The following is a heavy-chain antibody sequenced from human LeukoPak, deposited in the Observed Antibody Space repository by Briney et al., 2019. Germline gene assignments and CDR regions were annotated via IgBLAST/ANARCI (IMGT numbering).Heavy chain of an antibody. CDR3: ARGPIFGVVTT. D-gene: IGHD3-3*01. J-gene: IGHJ4*01. CDR1: GGSISSYY. CDR2: IYYSGST. V-gene: IGHV4-59*01. Sequence: SETLSLTCTVSGGSISSYYWSWIRQPPGKGLEWIGYIYYSGSTNYNPSLKSLVNLSVEPSKNQFSLKLSSVTAADTAVYYCARGPIFGVVTTWGQGTLVTVSS.